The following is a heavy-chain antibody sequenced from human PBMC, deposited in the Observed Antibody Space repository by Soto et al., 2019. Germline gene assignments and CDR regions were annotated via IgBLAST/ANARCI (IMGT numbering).Heavy chain of an antibody. D-gene: IGHD3-3*01. CDR1: GFTFSSYA. CDR2: ISGSGGST. CDR3: FDFWSGYYSHV. V-gene: IGHV3-23*01. J-gene: IGHJ6*04. Sequence: GGSLRLSCAASGFTFSSYAMSWVRQAPGKGLEWVSAISGSGGSTYYADSVKGRFTISRDNSKNTLYLQMNSLRAEDTAVYYCFDFWSGYYSHVWGKGTTVTVSS.